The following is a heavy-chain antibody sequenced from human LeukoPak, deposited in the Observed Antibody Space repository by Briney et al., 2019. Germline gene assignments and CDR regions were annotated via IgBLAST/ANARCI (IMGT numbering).Heavy chain of an antibody. Sequence: ASVKVSCKASGYTFTGYYMHWVRQAPGKGLEWMGGFDPEDGETIYAQKFQGRVTMTEDTSTDTAYMELSSLRSEDTAVYYCATDLFLSSWADYWGQGTLVTVSS. CDR2: FDPEDGET. CDR1: GYTFTGYY. D-gene: IGHD6-6*01. J-gene: IGHJ4*02. CDR3: ATDLFLSSWADY. V-gene: IGHV1-24*01.